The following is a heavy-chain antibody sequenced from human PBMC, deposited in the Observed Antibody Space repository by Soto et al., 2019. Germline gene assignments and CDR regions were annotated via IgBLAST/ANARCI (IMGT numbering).Heavy chain of an antibody. V-gene: IGHV3-23*01. D-gene: IGHD1-26*01. Sequence: EVQLLESGGGLVQPEGSLRLSCAASGFTFSSYAMSWVRQAPGKGLEWVSAISGSGGSTYYADSVKGRFTISRDNSKNTLYLQMNSLRAEDTAVYYCAKRVRIVGATTETDYWGQGTLVTVSS. CDR3: AKRVRIVGATTETDY. J-gene: IGHJ4*02. CDR1: GFTFSSYA. CDR2: ISGSGGST.